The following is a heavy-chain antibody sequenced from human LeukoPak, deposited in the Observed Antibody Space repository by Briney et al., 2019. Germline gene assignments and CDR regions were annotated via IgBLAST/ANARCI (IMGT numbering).Heavy chain of an antibody. D-gene: IGHD3-3*01. J-gene: IGHJ4*02. Sequence: GASVKVSCKASKGIFSSYAISWVRQAPGQGLEWMGWINPNSGGTNYAQKFQGRVTMTRDTSISTAYMELSRLRSDDTAVYYCARDRRIFGVVIHPYFDYWGQGTLVTVSS. CDR1: KGIFSSYA. CDR3: ARDRRIFGVVIHPYFDY. CDR2: INPNSGGT. V-gene: IGHV1-2*02.